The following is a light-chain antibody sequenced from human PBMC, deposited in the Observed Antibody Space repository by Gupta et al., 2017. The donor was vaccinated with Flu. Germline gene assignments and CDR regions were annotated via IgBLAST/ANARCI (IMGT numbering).Light chain of an antibody. V-gene: IGKV1-9*01. Sequence: PSFLSAAVGDRVTITCRASQGISSWLAWYQQKPGKAPKLLIYVASTLQSGVPSRFSGSGSGTQFTLTISSLQSEDFATYYCQQLNSYPYTFGQGTKVEIK. CDR1: QGISSW. J-gene: IGKJ2*01. CDR3: QQLNSYPYT. CDR2: VAS.